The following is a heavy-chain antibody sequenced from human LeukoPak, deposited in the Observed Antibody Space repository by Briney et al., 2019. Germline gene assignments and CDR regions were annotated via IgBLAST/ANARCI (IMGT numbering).Heavy chain of an antibody. CDR1: GFTFDDYA. CDR2: ISWNSGSI. Sequence: GGSLRLSCAASGFTFDDYAMPWVRQAPGKGLEWVSGISWNSGSIGYADSVKGRFTISRDNAKNSLYLQMNSLRAEDTAVYYCARVVYSGYDLYYYYGMDVWGQGTTVTVSS. J-gene: IGHJ6*02. CDR3: ARVVYSGYDLYYYYGMDV. V-gene: IGHV3-9*01. D-gene: IGHD5-12*01.